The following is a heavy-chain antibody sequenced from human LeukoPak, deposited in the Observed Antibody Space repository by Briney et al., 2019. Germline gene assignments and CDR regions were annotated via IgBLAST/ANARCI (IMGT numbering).Heavy chain of an antibody. D-gene: IGHD4-23*01. CDR2: IKQDGSDK. Sequence: PGGALRLSCGGSGFHFKAYWMSWGRPGPGEGLEGGANIKQDGSDKYYVDSVKGRFTISRDNAKNSLYLQMNSLRAEDTAVYYCARKTVVGSYFDYWGQGTPVTVSS. CDR1: GFHFKAYW. CDR3: ARKTVVGSYFDY. J-gene: IGHJ4*02. V-gene: IGHV3-7*03.